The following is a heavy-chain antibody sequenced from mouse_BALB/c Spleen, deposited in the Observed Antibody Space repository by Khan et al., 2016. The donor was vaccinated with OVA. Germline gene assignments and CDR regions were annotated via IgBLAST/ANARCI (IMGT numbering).Heavy chain of an antibody. Sequence: QVQLKESGPGLVAPSQSLSITCTISGFSLTNYGVHWVRQPPGKGLEWLVVIWSDGSTTYNSALKSRLSISKDNSKSQVFLKMNSLQTDDTAIYSCARQPYYHYYIMDYWGRGTSVTVSS. CDR2: IWSDGST. D-gene: IGHD2-10*01. V-gene: IGHV2-6-1*01. CDR3: ARQPYYHYYIMDY. CDR1: GFSLTNYG. J-gene: IGHJ4*01.